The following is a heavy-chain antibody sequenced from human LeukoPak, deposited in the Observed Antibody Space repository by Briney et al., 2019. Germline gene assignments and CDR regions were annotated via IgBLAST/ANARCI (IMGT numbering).Heavy chain of an antibody. D-gene: IGHD6-19*01. CDR3: ARDRGASSGPLDY. CDR1: GGTFISYA. V-gene: IGHV1-69*05. J-gene: IGHJ4*02. CDR2: IIPIFGTA. Sequence: ASVKVSCKASGGTFISYAISWVRQAPGQGLEWRGRIIPIFGTANYAQKFQGRATITTDESTSTAYMELSSLRSEDTAVYYCARDRGASSGPLDYWGQGTLVTVSS.